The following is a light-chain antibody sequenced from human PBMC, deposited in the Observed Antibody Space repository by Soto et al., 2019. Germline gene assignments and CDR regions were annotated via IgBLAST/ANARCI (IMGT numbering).Light chain of an antibody. CDR3: QQSYSTPGP. J-gene: IGKJ2*01. CDR2: KIS. Sequence: DIVMTQTPLSSAVTLGQSASISCRSSQSLVHSDGNTYLSWLQQRPGQPPRLLIYKISNRFSGVPSRFSGSGSGTDFTLTISSLQPEDFATYYCQQSYSTPGPFGQGTKLEIK. CDR1: QSLVHSDGNTY. V-gene: IGKV2-24*01.